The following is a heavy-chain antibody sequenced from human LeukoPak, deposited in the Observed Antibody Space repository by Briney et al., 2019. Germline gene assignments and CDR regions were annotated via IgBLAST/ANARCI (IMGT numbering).Heavy chain of an antibody. D-gene: IGHD1-26*01. Sequence: GGSLRLSCAASGFPFSSYEMKWVRQAPGKGLEWVSYISSSGSTIYYADSAKGRFTISRDNAKNSLYLQMNSLRAEDTAVYYCAREVGAGMDVWGKGTTVTISS. CDR2: ISSSGSTI. J-gene: IGHJ6*04. V-gene: IGHV3-48*03. CDR1: GFPFSSYE. CDR3: AREVGAGMDV.